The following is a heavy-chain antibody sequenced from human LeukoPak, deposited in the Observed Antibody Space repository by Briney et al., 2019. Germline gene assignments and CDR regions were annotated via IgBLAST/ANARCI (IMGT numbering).Heavy chain of an antibody. Sequence: ASVKVSCKTSGYTFTNYGMHWVRQAPGQRLEWLGWINGGNGNAKYSQNFQGRVTIIRDTSASTAYMELSSLRSEDTAVYYCARVPLHDSSGHYYPHWGQGTLVTVSS. V-gene: IGHV1-3*01. CDR1: GYTFTNYG. CDR2: INGGNGNA. D-gene: IGHD3-22*01. J-gene: IGHJ1*01. CDR3: ARVPLHDSSGHYYPH.